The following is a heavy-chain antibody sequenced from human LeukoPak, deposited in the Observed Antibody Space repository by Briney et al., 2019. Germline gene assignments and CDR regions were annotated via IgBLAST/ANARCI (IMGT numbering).Heavy chain of an antibody. Sequence: ASVKVSCKASGYTFTNYAIHWVRQAPGQSLEWMGQINGGLENTKYSQRFLGRVTITRDISANTAYMELSSVTSEDTAVYYCARAEVLLSYGHNKHCLDVWGQGTTVTVSS. CDR1: GYTFTNYA. J-gene: IGHJ6*02. V-gene: IGHV1-3*01. CDR2: INGGLENT. CDR3: ARAEVLLSYGHNKHCLDV. D-gene: IGHD3-10*01.